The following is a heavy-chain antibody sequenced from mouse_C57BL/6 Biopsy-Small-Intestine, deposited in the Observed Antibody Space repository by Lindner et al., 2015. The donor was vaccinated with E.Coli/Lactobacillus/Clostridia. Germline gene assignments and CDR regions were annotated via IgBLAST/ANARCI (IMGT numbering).Heavy chain of an antibody. Sequence: VQLQEVWGVSLCRPGASVKLSCTASGFNIKDDYMHWVKQRPEQGLEWIGWIDPENGDTEYASKFQGKATITADTSSNTAYLQLSSLTSEDTAVYYCTTWGTAQASGYWGQGTTLTVSS. CDR2: IDPENGDT. J-gene: IGHJ2*01. D-gene: IGHD3-2*02. CDR1: GFNIKDDY. CDR3: TTWGTAQASGY. V-gene: IGHV14-4*01.